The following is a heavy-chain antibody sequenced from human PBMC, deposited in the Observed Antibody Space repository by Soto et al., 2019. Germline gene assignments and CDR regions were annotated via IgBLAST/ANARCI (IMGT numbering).Heavy chain of an antibody. CDR1: GDSVSSNSAG. Sequence: SQTLSLTCVISGDSVSSNSAGWNWIRQSPSRGLEWLGRTYYKSKWNNDYALPVKSRITTNPDTSKNQFSLPLYSVTPEATAVYYCTGITWFRGMDVWGQGTPVTVSS. CDR2: TYYKSKWNN. V-gene: IGHV6-1*01. J-gene: IGHJ6*02. D-gene: IGHD3-10*01. CDR3: TGITWFRGMDV.